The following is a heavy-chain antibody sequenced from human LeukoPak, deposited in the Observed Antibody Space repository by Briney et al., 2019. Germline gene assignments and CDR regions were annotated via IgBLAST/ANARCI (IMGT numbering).Heavy chain of an antibody. D-gene: IGHD3-10*01. J-gene: IGHJ4*02. CDR3: AREVRGVISYYFGY. CDR1: GGSISSYY. V-gene: IGHV4-59*12. Sequence: PSETLSLTRTVSGGSISSYYWSWIRQPPGKGLEWIGYIYYSGSTNHNPSLKSRVTISVDTSKNQFSLKLSSVTAADTAVYYCAREVRGVISYYFGYWGQGTLVTVSS. CDR2: IYYSGST.